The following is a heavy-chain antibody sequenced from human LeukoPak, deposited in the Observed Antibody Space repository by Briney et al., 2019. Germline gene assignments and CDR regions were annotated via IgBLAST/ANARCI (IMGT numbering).Heavy chain of an antibody. D-gene: IGHD4-17*01. Sequence: GGSLRLSCAASGFTFSTYWMSWVRQAPGKGLEWVAGIKQDGSMKYYVDSVKGRFTISRDNAKNTLYLQMNSLRAEDTAVYYCARPYGDSPHWGQGTLVTVSS. CDR1: GFTFSTYW. CDR3: ARPYGDSPH. J-gene: IGHJ4*02. CDR2: IKQDGSMK. V-gene: IGHV3-7*01.